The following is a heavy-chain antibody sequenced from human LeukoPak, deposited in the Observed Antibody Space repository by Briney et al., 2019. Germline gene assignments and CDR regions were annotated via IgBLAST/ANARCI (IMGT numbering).Heavy chain of an antibody. Sequence: PSETPSLTCTVSGYSIIGDYFWGWIRQPPGKGLEWIGTIYHSGSTYYSPSLKSRVTVSVDTSKNEFSLKLSSVTAADTAVYFCARGIGGSRDFYFRYYFDYWGQGTLVTVSS. CDR3: ARGIGGSRDFYFRYYFDY. V-gene: IGHV4-38-2*02. CDR1: GYSIIGDYF. D-gene: IGHD2-15*01. CDR2: IYHSGST. J-gene: IGHJ4*02.